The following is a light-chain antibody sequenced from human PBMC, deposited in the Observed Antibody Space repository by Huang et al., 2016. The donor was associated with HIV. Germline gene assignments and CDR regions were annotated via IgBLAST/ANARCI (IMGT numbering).Light chain of an antibody. V-gene: IGKV3D-11*01. J-gene: IGKJ4*01. CDR2: DAC. CDR3: QQRKSWLT. Sequence: EIVLTQSPATLSWYPGERVTLFCRASQDIETSLAWYQQKPGQAPRLLIYDACQRVTGFPARFTGSGSGTEFALTINSLEFDDFAIYYCQQRKSWLTFGGGTKVEVK. CDR1: QDIETS.